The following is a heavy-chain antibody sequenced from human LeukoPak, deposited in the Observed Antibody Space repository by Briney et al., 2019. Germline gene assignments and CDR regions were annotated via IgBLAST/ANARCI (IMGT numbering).Heavy chain of an antibody. Sequence: ASVKVSCKASGYTFTSYYMHWVRQAPGQGLEWMGIINPSGGSTSYAQKFQGRVTMTRDTSTSTAYMELRSLRSDDTAVYYCARQGVVVPAAMPVPPFWDWGQGTLVTVSS. J-gene: IGHJ4*02. CDR1: GYTFTSYY. D-gene: IGHD2-2*01. V-gene: IGHV1-46*01. CDR2: INPSGGST. CDR3: ARQGVVVPAAMPVPPFWD.